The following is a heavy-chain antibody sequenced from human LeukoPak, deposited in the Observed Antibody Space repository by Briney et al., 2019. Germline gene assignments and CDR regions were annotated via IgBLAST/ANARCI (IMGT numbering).Heavy chain of an antibody. V-gene: IGHV4-59*08. Sequence: SETLSPTCTVSGGSISSYYWSWIRQPPGKGLEWIGYIYYSGSTNYNPSLKSRVTISVDTSKNQFSLKLSSVTAADTAVYYCASSHYDISTGSFQNWFDPWGQGTLVTVSS. J-gene: IGHJ5*02. CDR1: GGSISSYY. CDR3: ASSHYDISTGSFQNWFDP. CDR2: IYYSGST. D-gene: IGHD3-9*01.